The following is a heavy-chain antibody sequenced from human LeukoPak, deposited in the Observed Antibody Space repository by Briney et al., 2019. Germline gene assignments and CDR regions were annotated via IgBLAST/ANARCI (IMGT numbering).Heavy chain of an antibody. V-gene: IGHV3-48*03. CDR3: AREAGEIGY. J-gene: IGHJ4*02. CDR2: IGSSGSTI. D-gene: IGHD7-27*01. CDR1: GFTFSSYE. Sequence: PGGSLRLSCAASGFTFSSYEMNWVRQAPGKGLEWVSYIGSSGSTIYHADSVKGRFTISRDNAKNSLYLQMNSLRAEDTAVYYCAREAGEIGYWGQGTLVTVSS.